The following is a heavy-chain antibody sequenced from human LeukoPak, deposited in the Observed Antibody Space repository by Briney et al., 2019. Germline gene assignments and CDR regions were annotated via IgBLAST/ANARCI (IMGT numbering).Heavy chain of an antibody. V-gene: IGHV4-59*01. J-gene: IGHJ4*02. Sequence: KPSETLSLTCPVSGGSISSYYWSWVRQPPGEGLEWIGDIYYSGSTNYNPSLKSRVTISVDTSKNQFSLKLSSVTAADTAVYYCASTLGYCSGGSCYPSFDYWGQGTLVTVSS. CDR3: ASTLGYCSGGSCYPSFDY. CDR2: IYYSGST. CDR1: GGSISSYY. D-gene: IGHD2-15*01.